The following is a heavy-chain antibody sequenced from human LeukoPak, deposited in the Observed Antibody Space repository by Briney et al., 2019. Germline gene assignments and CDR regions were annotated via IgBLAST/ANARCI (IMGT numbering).Heavy chain of an antibody. CDR2: ISGSGGST. CDR1: GFTFSSYA. Sequence: GGSLRLSCAASGFTFSSYAMSWVRQAPGKGLEWVSAISGSGGSTYYADSVKGRFTTSRDNSKNTLYLQMNSLRAEDTAVYYCAKGGYDFWSGYLDVWGKGTTVTVSS. D-gene: IGHD3-3*01. J-gene: IGHJ6*04. CDR3: AKGGYDFWSGYLDV. V-gene: IGHV3-23*01.